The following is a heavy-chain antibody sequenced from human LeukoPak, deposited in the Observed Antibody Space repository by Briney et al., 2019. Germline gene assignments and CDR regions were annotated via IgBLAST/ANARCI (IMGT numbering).Heavy chain of an antibody. J-gene: IGHJ3*02. CDR3: ARVGCSGGSCYHDAFDI. Sequence: PGGSLRLSCAASGFTFSSYWMSWVRQAPGKGLEWVANIKQDGSEKYYVDSVKGRFTISRDNAKNSLYLQMNSLRAEDTAVYYCARVGCSGGSCYHDAFDIWGQGTMVTVSS. CDR2: IKQDGSEK. V-gene: IGHV3-7*01. CDR1: GFTFSSYW. D-gene: IGHD2-15*01.